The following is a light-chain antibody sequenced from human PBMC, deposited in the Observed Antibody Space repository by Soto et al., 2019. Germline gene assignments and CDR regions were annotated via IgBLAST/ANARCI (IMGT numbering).Light chain of an antibody. CDR3: SSYTGGNPSYV. J-gene: IGLJ1*01. Sequence: QSVLTQPPSASGSPGQSVTISCTGTSSDVGGYDYVSWYQQHPGKAPKLMIYEVTIRPSGVSDRFSGSKSGNTASLTVSELQAEDEADYYCSSYTGGNPSYVFGTGTKVTVL. CDR1: SSDVGGYDY. CDR2: EVT. V-gene: IGLV2-8*01.